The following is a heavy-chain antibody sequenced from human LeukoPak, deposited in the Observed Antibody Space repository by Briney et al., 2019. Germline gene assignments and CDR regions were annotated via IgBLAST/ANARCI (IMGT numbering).Heavy chain of an antibody. CDR3: ARGVVVVAATWLDC. J-gene: IGHJ4*02. CDR1: GGTFSSYA. CDR2: IIPIFGTA. V-gene: IGHV1-69*05. Sequence: EASVKVSCKASGGTFSSYAISWVRQAPGQGLEWMGGIIPIFGTANYAQKFQGRVTITTDESTSTAYMELSSLRSEDTAVYYCARGVVVVAATWLDCWGQGTLVTVSS. D-gene: IGHD2-15*01.